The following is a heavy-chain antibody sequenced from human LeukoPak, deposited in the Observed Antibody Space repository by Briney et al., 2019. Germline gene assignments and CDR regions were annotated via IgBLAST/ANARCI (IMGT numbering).Heavy chain of an antibody. J-gene: IGHJ4*02. CDR2: IKSKTDGGTT. V-gene: IGHV3-15*01. CDR1: GFTFSNVW. Sequence: GGSLRLSCAASGFTFSNVWMSWVRQAPGKGLEWVGRIKSKTDGGTTDYAAPVKGRFTISRDDSKNTLNLQMNSPKTEDTAVYYCTPSIAVAGSLDYWGQGTLVTVSS. D-gene: IGHD6-19*01. CDR3: TPSIAVAGSLDY.